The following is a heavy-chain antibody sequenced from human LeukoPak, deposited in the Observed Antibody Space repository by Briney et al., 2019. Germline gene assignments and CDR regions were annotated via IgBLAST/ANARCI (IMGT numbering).Heavy chain of an antibody. V-gene: IGHV4-4*07. J-gene: IGHJ3*02. CDR1: GASISSYY. D-gene: IGHD7-27*01. Sequence: PSETLSHTCAVSGASISSYYWSWIRQPAGKGLEWIGRLYPSGSTNYNPSLKSRVTMSVDTSKNHFSLKLSSVTAADTAVYYCARDLDSWGAFDIWGQGTMVTVSS. CDR2: LYPSGST. CDR3: ARDLDSWGAFDI.